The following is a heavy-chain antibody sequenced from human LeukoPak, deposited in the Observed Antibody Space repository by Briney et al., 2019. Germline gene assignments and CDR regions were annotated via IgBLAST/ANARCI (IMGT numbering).Heavy chain of an antibody. J-gene: IGHJ4*02. Sequence: PGGSLRLSCTASGFTFGDYAMSWVRQAPGKGLGWVGRIKSKTDGGTTDYAAPVKGRFTISRDDSKSTLYLQMNSLKTEDTAVYYCTTGCCDPRVWGQGTLVTVSS. V-gene: IGHV3-15*01. CDR2: IKSKTDGGTT. CDR3: TTGCCDPRV. CDR1: GFTFGDYA. D-gene: IGHD3-10*02.